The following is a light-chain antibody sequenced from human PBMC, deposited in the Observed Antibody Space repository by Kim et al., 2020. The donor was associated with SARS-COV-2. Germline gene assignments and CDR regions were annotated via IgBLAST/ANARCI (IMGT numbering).Light chain of an antibody. J-gene: IGKJ1*01. V-gene: IGKV3-15*01. CDR3: QLYNKWPWT. Sequence: EIVMTQSPATLSVSPGERATLSCRASQSVSSNLAWYQKKPGQAPRLLIYGASTRASGVAARFSGSGSGTEFTLTTSSLQSEDVAVYYCQLYNKWPWTFGQGTKVDIK. CDR1: QSVSSN. CDR2: GAS.